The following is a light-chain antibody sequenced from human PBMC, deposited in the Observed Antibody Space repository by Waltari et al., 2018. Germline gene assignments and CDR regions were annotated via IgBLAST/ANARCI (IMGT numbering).Light chain of an antibody. CDR2: SAS. V-gene: IGKV3-15*01. Sequence: EIVMTQSPATLSVSPGERVTLSCRASHSVSTKLAWYQQRPGQAPRLLIYSASIRATDIPARFSGSGSGTEFTLTITSPQSEDVGVYYCHQYNDGPPFNFGQGTKLEIK. CDR3: HQYNDGPPFN. CDR1: HSVSTK. J-gene: IGKJ2*01.